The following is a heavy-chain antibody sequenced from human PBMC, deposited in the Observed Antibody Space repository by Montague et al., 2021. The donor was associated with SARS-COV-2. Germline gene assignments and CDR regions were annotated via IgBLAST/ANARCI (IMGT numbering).Heavy chain of an antibody. CDR2: IYSGGSST. J-gene: IGHJ4*02. D-gene: IGHD3-3*01. Sequence: SLRLSCAASGFTFSSYAMSWVRQAPGKGLEWVSVIYSGGSSTYXXXSXXXRFTTSRDNSKSTLYLQMNSLRAEDTAVYYCAKDPHYDFWSGYYFDYWGQGTLVTVSS. V-gene: IGHV3-23*03. CDR1: GFTFSSYA. CDR3: AKDPHYDFWSGYYFDY.